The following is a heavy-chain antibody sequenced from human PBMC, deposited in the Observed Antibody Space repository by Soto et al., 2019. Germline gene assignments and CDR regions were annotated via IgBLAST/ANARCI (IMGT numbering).Heavy chain of an antibody. CDR1: GFTFSSYA. V-gene: IGHV3-30-3*01. Sequence: PGGSLRLSCAASGFTFSSYAMHWVRQAPGKGLEWVAVISYDGSNKYYADSVKGRFTISRDNSKNTLYLQMNSLRAEDTAVYYCARGPGITMIVVVKSRHEKKNWFDPWGQGTLVTVSS. CDR3: ARGPGITMIVVVKSRHEKKNWFDP. CDR2: ISYDGSNK. D-gene: IGHD3-22*01. J-gene: IGHJ5*02.